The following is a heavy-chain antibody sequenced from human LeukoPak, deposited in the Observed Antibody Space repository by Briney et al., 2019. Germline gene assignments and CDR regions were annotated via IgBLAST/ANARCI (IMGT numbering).Heavy chain of an antibody. Sequence: ASVKVSCKASGYTFTSYAMNWVRQAPGQGLEWTGWINTNTGNPTYAQGFTGRFVFSLDTSVSTAYLQISSLKAEDTAVYYCARDSRHQYYDFWSGYYLVVDYWGQGTLVTVSS. CDR1: GYTFTSYA. CDR2: INTNTGNP. V-gene: IGHV7-4-1*02. J-gene: IGHJ4*02. D-gene: IGHD3-3*01. CDR3: ARDSRHQYYDFWSGYYLVVDY.